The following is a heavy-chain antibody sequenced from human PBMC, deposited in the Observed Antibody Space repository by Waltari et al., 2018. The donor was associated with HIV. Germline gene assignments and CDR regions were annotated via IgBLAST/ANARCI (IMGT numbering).Heavy chain of an antibody. J-gene: IGHJ6*02. Sequence: EEQLLESGGGLVQPGGSLRLSCAASGFTFGTYALSWVRPAPGMGLEWVSAISGSGTSTYYADSVKGRFTISRDNFKNTLYLQMNSLRAEDTAVYYCAKEGYYGSGTYSNYYGMDVWGQGTTVTVSS. CDR1: GFTFGTYA. V-gene: IGHV3-23*01. CDR3: AKEGYYGSGTYSNYYGMDV. CDR2: ISGSGTST. D-gene: IGHD3-10*01.